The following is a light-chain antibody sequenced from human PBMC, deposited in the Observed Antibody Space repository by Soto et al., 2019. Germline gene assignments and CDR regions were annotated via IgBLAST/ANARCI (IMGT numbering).Light chain of an antibody. CDR2: AAS. Sequence: AIRMTQSPSSFSASTGDRVTITCRASQGISSYLAWYQQKPGKAPKLLIYAASTLQSGVPSRFSGSGSGTDFTLTISCLQSEDFATYYRHKYYSYPPYTFGQGTKVDI. CDR3: HKYYSYPPYT. V-gene: IGKV1-8*01. CDR1: QGISSY. J-gene: IGKJ2*01.